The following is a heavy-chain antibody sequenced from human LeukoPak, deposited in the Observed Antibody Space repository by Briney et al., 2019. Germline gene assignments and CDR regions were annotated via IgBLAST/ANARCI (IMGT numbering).Heavy chain of an antibody. CDR1: GYTLTELS. CDR2: FDPEDGET. CDR3: ATELWFGEARGY. Sequence: ASVKVSCKVSGYTLTELSMHWVRQAPGKGLEWMGGFDPEDGETIYAQKFQGRVTMTEDTSTDTAYMELSSLRSEDTAVYYCATELWFGEARGYWGQGTLVTVSS. D-gene: IGHD3-10*01. J-gene: IGHJ4*02. V-gene: IGHV1-24*01.